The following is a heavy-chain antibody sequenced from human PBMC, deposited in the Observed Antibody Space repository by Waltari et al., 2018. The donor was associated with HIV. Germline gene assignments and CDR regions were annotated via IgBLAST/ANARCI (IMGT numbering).Heavy chain of an antibody. CDR1: GPDCGRDG. D-gene: IGHD3-10*01. CDR2: ISYDGMKK. V-gene: IGHV3-30*03. CDR3: ARDSSQVHWFGESLAL. J-gene: IGHJ4*02. Sequence: VPLVESGGGVVQPGDVLRLSCAASGPDCGRDGLRWVRQAPGKGLEWLAAISYDGMKKYYGDSLRGRLTISRDNSKKTLYLQMNTLRPEDTAIYFCARDSSQVHWFGESLALWGQGTLVIVSS.